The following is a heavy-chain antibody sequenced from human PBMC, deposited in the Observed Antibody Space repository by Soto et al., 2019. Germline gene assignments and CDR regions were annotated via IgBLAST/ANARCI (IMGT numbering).Heavy chain of an antibody. CDR2: ISFGGGNT. Sequence: HPGGSLRLSCAVSGFTFSDYAMTWVRQAPGKGLEWVATISFGGGNTYYADSVEGRFTISRDNSKNTLFLQMYSLRAEDTAVYYCARGDVGDYCGMDVWGQGTTVTVSS. CDR1: GFTFSDYA. D-gene: IGHD3-16*01. V-gene: IGHV3-23*01. J-gene: IGHJ6*02. CDR3: ARGDVGDYCGMDV.